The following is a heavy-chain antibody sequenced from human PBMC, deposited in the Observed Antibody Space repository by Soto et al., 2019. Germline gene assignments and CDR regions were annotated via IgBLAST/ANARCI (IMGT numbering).Heavy chain of an antibody. Sequence: PGGSLRLSCAASGFTFSNAWMSWVRQAPGKGLEWVGRIKSKTDGGTTDYAAPAKGRFTISRDDSKNTLYLQMNSLKTEDTAVYYCTTGATGLHHHYYYGMDVWGQGTTVTVSS. D-gene: IGHD4-4*01. J-gene: IGHJ6*02. CDR3: TTGATGLHHHYYYGMDV. V-gene: IGHV3-15*01. CDR2: IKSKTDGGTT. CDR1: GFTFSNAW.